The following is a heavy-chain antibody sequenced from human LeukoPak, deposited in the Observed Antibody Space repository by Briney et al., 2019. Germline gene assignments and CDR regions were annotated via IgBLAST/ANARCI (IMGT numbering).Heavy chain of an antibody. Sequence: SETLSLTCTVSGGSVSSGSYYWSWIRQPPGKGLEWIGYIYYSGSTNYNPSLKSRVTISVDKSKNQFSLKLSSVTAADTAVYYCARDPERYFDYWGQGTLVTVSS. J-gene: IGHJ4*02. CDR2: IYYSGST. CDR3: ARDPERYFDY. V-gene: IGHV4-61*01. CDR1: GGSVSSGSYY.